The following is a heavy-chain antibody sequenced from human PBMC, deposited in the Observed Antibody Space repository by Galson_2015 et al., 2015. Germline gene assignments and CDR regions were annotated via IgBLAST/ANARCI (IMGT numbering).Heavy chain of an antibody. Sequence: PALVKPTQTLTLTCTFSGFSLSTRGVGVGWIRQPPGKALEWLALIYWDDDKRYSPSLKSRLTITKDTSKNQVVLTMTNMDPVDTATYYCAHSRRLISVVVPAAMRGYYYMDVWGKGTTVTVSS. CDR1: GFSLSTRGVG. V-gene: IGHV2-5*02. J-gene: IGHJ6*03. D-gene: IGHD2-2*01. CDR2: IYWDDDK. CDR3: AHSRRLISVVVPAAMRGYYYMDV.